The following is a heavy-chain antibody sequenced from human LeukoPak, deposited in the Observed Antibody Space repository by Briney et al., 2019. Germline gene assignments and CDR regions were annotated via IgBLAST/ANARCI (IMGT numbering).Heavy chain of an antibody. V-gene: IGHV3-13*01. D-gene: IGHD3-22*01. CDR2: IGSAGDT. J-gene: IGHJ4*02. Sequence: SAIGSAGDTYYPGSVKGRFTISRENAKNSLYLQMNSLRAGDTAVYYCARSGDSSGQWYFDYWGQGTLVTVSS. CDR3: ARSGDSSGQWYFDY.